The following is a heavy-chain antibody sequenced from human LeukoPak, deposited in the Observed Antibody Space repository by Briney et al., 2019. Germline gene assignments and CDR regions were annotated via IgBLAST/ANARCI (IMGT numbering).Heavy chain of an antibody. D-gene: IGHD6-6*01. CDR2: INPNSGGT. Sequence: ASVKVSCKASGYTFTGYYMHWVRQAPGQGLEWMGWINPNSGGTNYAQKFQGRVTMTRDTSISTAYMELSRLRSDDTAVYYCARERIAAATAEVSDYWGQGTLVTVSS. J-gene: IGHJ4*02. CDR3: ARERIAAATAEVSDY. V-gene: IGHV1-2*02. CDR1: GYTFTGYY.